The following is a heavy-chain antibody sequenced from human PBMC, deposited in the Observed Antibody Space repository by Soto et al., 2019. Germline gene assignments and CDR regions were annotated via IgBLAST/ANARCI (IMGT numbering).Heavy chain of an antibody. CDR1: GGSISSSSYY. V-gene: IGHV4-39*07. Sequence: PSETLSLTCTVSGGSISSSSYYWGWIRQPPGKGLEWIGEIYHSGSTNYNPSLKSRVTISVDKSKNQFSLKLSSVTAADTAVYYCAREEGTMVRGVIIIHPWYFDYWGQGTLVTVSS. J-gene: IGHJ4*02. D-gene: IGHD3-10*01. CDR2: IYHSGST. CDR3: AREEGTMVRGVIIIHPWYFDY.